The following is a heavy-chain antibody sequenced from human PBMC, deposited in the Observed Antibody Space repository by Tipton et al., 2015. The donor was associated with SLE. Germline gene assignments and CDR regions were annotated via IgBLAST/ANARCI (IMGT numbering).Heavy chain of an antibody. V-gene: IGHV4-4*08. CDR3: AREGIAAESWFFDL. CDR1: GGSISSYH. Sequence: TLSLTCTVSGGSISSYHWSWIRQPPGKGLELIGYIFTSGSTYYNPSLKSRVTISVDTSKNQFSLKLTSVTATDTAVYYCAREGIAAESWFFDLWGRGTLVTVSS. CDR2: IFTSGST. J-gene: IGHJ2*01. D-gene: IGHD6-13*01.